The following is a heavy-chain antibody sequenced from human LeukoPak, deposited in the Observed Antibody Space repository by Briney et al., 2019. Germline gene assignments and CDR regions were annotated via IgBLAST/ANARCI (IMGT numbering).Heavy chain of an antibody. D-gene: IGHD3-22*01. J-gene: IGHJ4*02. CDR3: ARDRYYYDSSGYYQLDY. V-gene: IGHV4-59*01. Sequence: SETLSLTCTVSGGSISSYYWSWIRQPPGKGLEWIGYIYYSGSTNYNPSLKSRVTISVDTSKNQFSLKLSSVTAADTAVYYCARDRYYYDSSGYYQLDYWGQGTLVTVSS. CDR1: GGSISSYY. CDR2: IYYSGST.